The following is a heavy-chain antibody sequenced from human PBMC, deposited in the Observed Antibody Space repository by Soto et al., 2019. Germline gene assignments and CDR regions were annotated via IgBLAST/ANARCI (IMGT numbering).Heavy chain of an antibody. Sequence: QVQLVESGGSVVQPGRSLRLSCAASGFTFSSDAMHWVRQAPGKRLEWVAVISYDGSNKYYADSVKGRFTISRDNSKNTLYPQMNSLRAEDTAVYYCARRSSGYYCLDYWGQGTLVTVSS. CDR3: ARRSSGYYCLDY. V-gene: IGHV3-30-3*01. CDR1: GFTFSSDA. J-gene: IGHJ4*02. CDR2: ISYDGSNK. D-gene: IGHD3-22*01.